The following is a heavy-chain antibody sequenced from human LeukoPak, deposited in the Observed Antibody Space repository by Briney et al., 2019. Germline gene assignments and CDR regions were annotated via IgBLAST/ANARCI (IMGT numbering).Heavy chain of an antibody. D-gene: IGHD3-22*01. J-gene: IGHJ4*02. Sequence: ASVTVSCTASGYTFTGYYMHWVRQAPGQGLEWMGRINPNSGGTNYAQKFQGRVTMTRVTSISTAYMELSRLRSDDTAVYYCASTYDSSGYYSSWGQGTLVTVSS. V-gene: IGHV1-2*06. CDR3: ASTYDSSGYYSS. CDR2: INPNSGGT. CDR1: GYTFTGYY.